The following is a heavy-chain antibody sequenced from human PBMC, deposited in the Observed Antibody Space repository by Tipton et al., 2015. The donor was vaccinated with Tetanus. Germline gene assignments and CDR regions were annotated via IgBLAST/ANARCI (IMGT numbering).Heavy chain of an antibody. D-gene: IGHD3-16*01. V-gene: IGHV4-31*01. CDR3: ARDQGGGRVARLNWFGP. J-gene: IGHJ5*02. CDR2: IYYSGST. Sequence: TLSLTCTVSGASFRNDGYYWSWVRQHPGRGLEWIGYIYYSGSTYYNPSLKSPVTISVDTSKNQFSLTVSSVTAADTAVYYCARDQGGGRVARLNWFGPWGQGTLVTVSS. CDR1: GASFRNDGYY.